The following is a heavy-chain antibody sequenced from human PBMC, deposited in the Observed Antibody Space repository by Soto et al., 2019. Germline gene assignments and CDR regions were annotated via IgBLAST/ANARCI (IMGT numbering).Heavy chain of an antibody. Sequence: ASVKASCKTSGYSFTAYGISRVRQAPGQGLEWMGWISCYNGKTKYAQKVQGRVTMTTDTSTSTAYMEVRSLRSDDTAIYYCARYPPPPALRFLEGHKDGYKGMDVWR. CDR1: GYSFTAYG. J-gene: IGHJ6*01. CDR2: ISCYNGKT. D-gene: IGHD3-3*01. CDR3: ARYPPPPALRFLEGHKDGYKGMDV. V-gene: IGHV1-18*01.